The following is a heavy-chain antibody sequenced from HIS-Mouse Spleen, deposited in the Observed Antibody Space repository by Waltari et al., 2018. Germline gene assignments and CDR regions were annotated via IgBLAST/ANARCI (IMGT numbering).Heavy chain of an antibody. CDR3: AEGGLMVYAIGDY. V-gene: IGHV3-33*06. CDR2: IWYDGSNK. Sequence: QVQLVESGGGVVQPGRSLRLSCAASGFPFSSYGMPWVRRAPGKGLEWVAVIWYDGSNKYYADSVKGRFTISRDNSKNTLYLQMNSLRAEDTAVYYCAEGGLMVYAIGDYWGQGTLVTVSS. CDR1: GFPFSSYG. J-gene: IGHJ4*02. D-gene: IGHD2-8*01.